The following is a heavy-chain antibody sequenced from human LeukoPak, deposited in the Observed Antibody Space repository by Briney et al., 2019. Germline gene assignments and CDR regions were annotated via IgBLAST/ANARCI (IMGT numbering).Heavy chain of an antibody. Sequence: GESLKISCKGSGYIFTNYWIGWVRQMPGKGLEWMGIIYPRDSNIRYSPSFQGQVTVSADKSISTAYLQWSSSEASDTAMYYCARRQYSGYDFDYWGQGTLVTVSS. J-gene: IGHJ4*02. CDR3: ARRQYSGYDFDY. CDR1: GYIFTNYW. D-gene: IGHD5-12*01. CDR2: IYPRDSNI. V-gene: IGHV5-51*01.